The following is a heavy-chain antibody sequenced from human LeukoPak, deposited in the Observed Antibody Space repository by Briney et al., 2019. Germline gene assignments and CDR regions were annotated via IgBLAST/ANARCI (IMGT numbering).Heavy chain of an antibody. CDR2: THHSGAT. D-gene: IGHD7-27*01. CDR3: TREVWGSTFPDY. Sequence: NPSETLSLTCSVSGYSISSGYFWGWIRQPPGKRPEWIATTHHSGATYYNASLKSRVTLSVDMSKNQVSLKLTSVTAADTAVYYCTREVWGSTFPDYWGQGTLVTVSS. V-gene: IGHV4-38-2*02. J-gene: IGHJ4*02. CDR1: GYSISSGYF.